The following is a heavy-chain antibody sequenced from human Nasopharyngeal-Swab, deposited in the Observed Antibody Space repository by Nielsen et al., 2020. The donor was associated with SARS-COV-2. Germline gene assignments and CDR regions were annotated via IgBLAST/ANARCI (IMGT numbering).Heavy chain of an antibody. Sequence: GESLKISCKGSGYNFTSYWIGWVRQMPGKGLEWMGRIDPSDSYTNYSPFFQGHVTISADKSISTAYLQWSSLKASDTAMYYCAASRGPGSYYYGSGDQSMDVWGQGTTVTVSS. CDR1: GYNFTSYW. CDR3: AASRGPGSYYYGSGDQSMDV. J-gene: IGHJ6*02. V-gene: IGHV5-10-1*01. D-gene: IGHD3-10*01. CDR2: IDPSDSYT.